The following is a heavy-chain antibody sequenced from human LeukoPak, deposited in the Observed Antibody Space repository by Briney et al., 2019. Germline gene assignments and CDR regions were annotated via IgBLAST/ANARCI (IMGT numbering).Heavy chain of an antibody. V-gene: IGHV4-59*01. Sequence: SETLSLTCTVSGGSISSYYWSWIRQPPGKGLEWIGYIYYSGSTNYNPSLKSRVTISVDTSKNQFSLKLSSMTAADTAVYYCARGRRDGAMLGDWGQGTLVTVSS. CDR1: GGSISSYY. J-gene: IGHJ4*02. CDR2: IYYSGST. D-gene: IGHD5-24*01. CDR3: ARGRRDGAMLGD.